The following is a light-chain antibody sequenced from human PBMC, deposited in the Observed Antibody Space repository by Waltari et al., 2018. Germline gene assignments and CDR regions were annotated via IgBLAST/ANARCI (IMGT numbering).Light chain of an antibody. CDR1: SGSIASNY. CDR3: QSYDSSNRWV. CDR2: EDN. J-gene: IGLJ3*02. Sequence: NFMLTQPHSVSESPGKTVTISCTRSSGSIASNYVQWYQQRPGSAPTTVIFEDNQRPSGVPDRFPGSIDRSSNSASLTISGLKTEDEADYYCQSYDSSNRWVFGGGTKLTVL. V-gene: IGLV6-57*03.